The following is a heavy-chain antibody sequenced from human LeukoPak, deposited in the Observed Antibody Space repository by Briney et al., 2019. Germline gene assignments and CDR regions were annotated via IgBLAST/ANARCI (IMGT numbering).Heavy chain of an antibody. J-gene: IGHJ4*02. CDR3: ARGSTVTPHAY. D-gene: IGHD4-17*01. CDR1: GGSIDTYY. V-gene: IGHV4-59*01. CDR2: IYYSGST. Sequence: RSSETLSLTCTVSGGSIDTYYGNWIRKPPGKGLEWIGYIYYSGSTNYNPSLKSRVTISVDTSKKQFSLKLSSVTAADTAVYYCARGSTVTPHAYWGQGTLVTVSS.